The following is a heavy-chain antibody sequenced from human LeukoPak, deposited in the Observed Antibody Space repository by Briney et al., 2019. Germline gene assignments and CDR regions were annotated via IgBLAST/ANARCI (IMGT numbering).Heavy chain of an antibody. CDR3: ARRVHSSDFTHAFDI. CDR2: ISYPGST. V-gene: IGHV4-39*01. Sequence: SETLSLTCTVSGGSISNSSSYWGWIRQPPGKGLECIASISYPGSTFYNPSLKSRVTISVDTSKNQFSLKLSSVTAADTALYYCARRVHSSDFTHAFDIWGQGTMVTVSS. D-gene: IGHD6-19*01. J-gene: IGHJ3*02. CDR1: GGSISNSSSY.